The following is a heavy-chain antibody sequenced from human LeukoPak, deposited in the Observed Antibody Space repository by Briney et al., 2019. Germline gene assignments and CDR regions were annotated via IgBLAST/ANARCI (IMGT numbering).Heavy chain of an antibody. CDR3: ARVQRWGYSNYFDY. CDR2: IHWNGDSS. D-gene: IGHD4-11*01. V-gene: IGHV3-20*04. CDR1: GFTFDDYG. J-gene: IGHJ4*02. Sequence: GGSLRLSCAASGFTFDDYGMSWVRQAPGKGLEWVSGIHWNGDSSGYADSVKGRFTISRDNAKNALYLKMKSLRAEDTALYYCARVQRWGYSNYFDYWGQGTLVTVSS.